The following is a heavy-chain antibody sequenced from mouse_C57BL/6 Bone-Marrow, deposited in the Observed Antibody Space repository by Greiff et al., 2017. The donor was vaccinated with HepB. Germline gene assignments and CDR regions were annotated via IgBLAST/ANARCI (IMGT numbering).Heavy chain of an antibody. CDR1: GSTFSDAW. Sequence: DVQLVESGGGLVQPGGSMKLSCAASGSTFSDAWMDWVRQSPEKGLEWVAEIRNKANNHATYYAESVKGRFTISRDDSKCSVYLQMNSLRAEDTGIYYCTRPGPGWYFDVWGTGTTVTVSS. CDR2: IRNKANNHAT. V-gene: IGHV6-6*01. D-gene: IGHD3-3*01. CDR3: TRPGPGWYFDV. J-gene: IGHJ1*03.